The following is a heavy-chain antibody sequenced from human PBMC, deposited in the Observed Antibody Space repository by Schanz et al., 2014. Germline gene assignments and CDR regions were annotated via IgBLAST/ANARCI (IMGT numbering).Heavy chain of an antibody. CDR2: INPANGNT. D-gene: IGHD3-3*01. J-gene: IGHJ4*02. Sequence: QVQLVQSGPEVKKPGASVKVSCQASGYTLKDHAMHWVRQAPGQSLEWLGRINPANGNTHYSPRLNGRVSISSDTAASTVYQHCSSRKSDDTADYYCVTEKRMESGTWAKAIDIWGQGTLVTVSS. V-gene: IGHV1-3*01. CDR1: GYTLKDHA. CDR3: VTEKRMESGTWAKAIDI.